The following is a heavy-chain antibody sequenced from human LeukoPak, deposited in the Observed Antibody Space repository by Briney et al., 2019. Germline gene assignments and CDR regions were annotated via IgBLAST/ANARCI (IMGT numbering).Heavy chain of an antibody. D-gene: IGHD4-17*01. CDR2: VYYSGST. V-gene: IGHV4-59*12. CDR1: GGSLTDYY. J-gene: IGHJ3*02. CDR3: ARRVYGDYNAFDI. Sequence: PSGTLSLTCSVSGGSLTDYYWSWIRQSPGRGLEWIGYVYYSGSTKYNPSLKSRVTISVDTSKNQFSLKLSSVTAADTAVYYCARRVYGDYNAFDIWGQGTMVTVSS.